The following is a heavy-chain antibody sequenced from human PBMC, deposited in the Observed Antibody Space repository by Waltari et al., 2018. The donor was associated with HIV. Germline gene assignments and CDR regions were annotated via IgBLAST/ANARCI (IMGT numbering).Heavy chain of an antibody. CDR2: FSSSRNII. V-gene: IGHV3-48*04. Sequence: EMQLVESGGGLAQPGGSLRLSCASSGFTFRSYTMNWVRQAPKKGLGGVAYFSSSRNIIYYADSVKGRFTISRDNAKNSLYLQMDSLGAEDTAVYYCAREGGYDSSGYLRGFDLWGRGTLVTV. J-gene: IGHJ2*01. CDR1: GFTFRSYT. CDR3: AREGGYDSSGYLRGFDL. D-gene: IGHD3-22*01.